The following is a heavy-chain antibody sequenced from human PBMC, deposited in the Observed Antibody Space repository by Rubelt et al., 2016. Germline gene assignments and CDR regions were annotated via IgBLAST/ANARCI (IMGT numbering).Heavy chain of an antibody. Sequence: EVQLVESGGGLVQPGGSLRLSCAASGFTVSSYYMSWVRQAPGKGLEWVSGISGGGASTYYADYVKGRFTISRDNSKNTLYLQMTSRGADDTGLYYCVRAPGTTVRFGFNPWGQGTLVTVSA. D-gene: IGHD1-7*01. CDR1: GFTVSSYY. J-gene: IGHJ5*02. CDR3: VRAPGTTVRFGFNP. V-gene: IGHV3-23*04. CDR2: ISGGGAST.